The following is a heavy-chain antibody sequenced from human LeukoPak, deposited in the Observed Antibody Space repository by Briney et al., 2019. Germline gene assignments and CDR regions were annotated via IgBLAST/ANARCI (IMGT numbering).Heavy chain of an antibody. CDR1: GGSFRGYY. CDR2: INHSGST. D-gene: IGHD6-13*01. V-gene: IGHV4-34*01. Sequence: SETLSLTCAVYGGSFRGYYWSWIRQPPGKGLEWIGEINHSGSTNYNPSLKSRVTISVDTSKNQFSLKLSSVTAADTAVYYCARTRIAAPFDHWGQGTLVTVS. CDR3: ARTRIAAPFDH. J-gene: IGHJ5*02.